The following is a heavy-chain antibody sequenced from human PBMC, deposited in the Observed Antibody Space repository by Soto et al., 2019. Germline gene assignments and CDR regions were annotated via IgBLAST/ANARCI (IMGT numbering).Heavy chain of an antibody. CDR2: IYYSGST. CDR3: AREGSGSYSYYFDY. CDR1: GGSISSYY. D-gene: IGHD1-26*01. V-gene: IGHV4-59*01. J-gene: IGHJ4*02. Sequence: SETLSLTCTVSGGSISSYYWSWIRQPPGKGLEWIGYIYYSGSTNYNPSLKSRVTISVDTSKNQFSLKLSSVTAADTAVYYCAREGSGSYSYYFDYWGQGXLVTVSS.